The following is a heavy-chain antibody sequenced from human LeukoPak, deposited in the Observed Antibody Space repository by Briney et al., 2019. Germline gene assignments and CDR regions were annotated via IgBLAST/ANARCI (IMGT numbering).Heavy chain of an antibody. J-gene: IGHJ6*04. CDR2: IGSSGSTI. Sequence: GGSLRLSCAASGFTFSAYEMNWVRQAPGKGLEWVSYIGSSGSTIYYADSVKDRFTISRDNAKNSLYLQMNSLRAEDTAVYYCAELGITMIGGVWGKGTTVTISS. CDR1: GFTFSAYE. CDR3: AELGITMIGGV. V-gene: IGHV3-48*03. D-gene: IGHD3-10*02.